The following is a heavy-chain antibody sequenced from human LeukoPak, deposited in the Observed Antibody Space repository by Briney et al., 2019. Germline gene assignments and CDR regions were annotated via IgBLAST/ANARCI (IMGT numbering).Heavy chain of an antibody. J-gene: IGHJ3*02. Sequence: GGSLRVSCAASGFTFSSYAMTWVRQAPGKGLEWVSAISGSAYSTSYADSVKGRFTISRDNSKNTLYLQMNSLRAEDTAIYYCARNTIVLNQGDVFDIWAKGKMVTVFS. V-gene: IGHV3-23*01. CDR2: ISGSAYST. D-gene: IGHD3-10*01. CDR1: GFTFSSYA. CDR3: ARNTIVLNQGDVFDI.